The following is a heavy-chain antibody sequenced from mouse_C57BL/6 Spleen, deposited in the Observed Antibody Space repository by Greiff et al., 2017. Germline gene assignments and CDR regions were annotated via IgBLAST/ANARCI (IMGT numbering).Heavy chain of an antibody. CDR1: GYTFTDYE. V-gene: IGHV1-15*01. CDR3: TGRDY. CDR2: IDPETGGT. J-gene: IGHJ2*01. Sequence: VQLQQPGAELVRPGASVTLSCKASGYTFTDYEMHWVKQTPVHGLEWIGAIDPETGGTAYNQKFKGKAILTADKSSSTAYMELRSLTSEDATVYYCTGRDYGGQGTTLTVSS.